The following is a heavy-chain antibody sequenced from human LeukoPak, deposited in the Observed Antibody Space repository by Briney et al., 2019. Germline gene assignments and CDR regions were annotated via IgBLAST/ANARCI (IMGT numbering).Heavy chain of an antibody. J-gene: IGHJ6*02. V-gene: IGHV1-8*01. CDR2: INLNSGNT. D-gene: IGHD4-17*01. CDR3: ARGRLTTVTTWYYLGMDV. Sequence: ASVKVSCKASGYTFTSYDINWVRQATGQGPEWMGWINLNSGNTGYGQKFHGRVTMTRDTSMSTAYMELRSLRSEDTALYYCARGRLTTVTTWYYLGMDVWGQGTTITVSS. CDR1: GYTFTSYD.